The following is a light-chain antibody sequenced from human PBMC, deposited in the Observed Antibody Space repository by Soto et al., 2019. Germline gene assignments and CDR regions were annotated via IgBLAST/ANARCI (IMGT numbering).Light chain of an antibody. J-gene: IGLJ2*01. V-gene: IGLV2-8*01. Sequence: QSVLTQPPSASGSPGQSVTISCTGTSSDVGGYNYVSWYQQHPGKAPKLMIYEVSKRPSGVPDRFSGSKSGNTASLTVSGLQAEDEADYYCSSYADNNNLYAFG. CDR3: SSYADNNNLYA. CDR1: SSDVGGYNY. CDR2: EVS.